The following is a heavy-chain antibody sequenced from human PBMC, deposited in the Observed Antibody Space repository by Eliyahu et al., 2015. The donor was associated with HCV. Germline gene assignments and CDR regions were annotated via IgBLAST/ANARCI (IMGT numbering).Heavy chain of an antibody. CDR3: ARGPLYCSSTSCYSNWFDP. V-gene: IGHV1-2*02. Sequence: QVQLVQSGAEVKKPGASVKVSCKASGYTFTGYYMHWVRQAPGQGLEWMGWIYPNSGGTNYAQKFQGRLTMTRDTSITTAYMELSRLSSDDTAVYYCARGPLYCSSTSCYSNWFDPWGQGTLVTVSS. J-gene: IGHJ5*02. CDR1: GYTFTGYY. D-gene: IGHD2-2*01. CDR2: IYPNSGGT.